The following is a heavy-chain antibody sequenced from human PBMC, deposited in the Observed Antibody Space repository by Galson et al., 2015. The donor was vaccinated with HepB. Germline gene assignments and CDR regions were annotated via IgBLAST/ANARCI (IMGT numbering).Heavy chain of an antibody. V-gene: IGHV4-4*07. J-gene: IGHJ5*01. CDR3: ARAINPAYNWFDS. Sequence: LSLTCIVSGGSISIYYWSWIRQPAGKGLEWIGRIYSSGSTNYNPSLKSRITLSADTSKNHFSLKLTSVTAADTAIYYCARAINPAYNWFDSWGQGTLVTVSS. D-gene: IGHD5-12*01. CDR2: IYSSGST. CDR1: GGSISIYY.